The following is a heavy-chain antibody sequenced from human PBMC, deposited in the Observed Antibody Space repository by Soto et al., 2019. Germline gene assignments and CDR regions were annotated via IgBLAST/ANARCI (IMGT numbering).Heavy chain of an antibody. CDR3: ARHKTTMLTVVSAFDP. V-gene: IGHV4-39*02. CDR1: GDSITRSNFY. J-gene: IGHJ5*02. D-gene: IGHD5-18*01. CDR2: IFYSGST. Sequence: ETLSLTCTVSGDSITRSNFYWGWIRQPPGKGLEWLGSIFYSGSTFYNPALKSRVTFSVDTSKNHFSLKLSSVTAADTAVYYCARHKTTMLTVVSAFDPWGQGTRVTVSS.